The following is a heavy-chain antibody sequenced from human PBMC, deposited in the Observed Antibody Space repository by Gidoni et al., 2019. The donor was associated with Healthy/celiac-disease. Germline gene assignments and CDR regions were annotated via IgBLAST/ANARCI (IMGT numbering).Heavy chain of an antibody. D-gene: IGHD2-21*01. Sequence: QVQLQQWGAGLLKPSETLSLTCAVYGGSFSGYYWSWIRQPPGKGLEWIGEINHSGSTNYNPSLKSRVTISVDTSKNQFSLKLSSVTAADTAVYYCARFYAIPRFSQLYYFDYWGQGTLVTVSS. CDR2: INHSGST. CDR1: GGSFSGYY. V-gene: IGHV4-34*01. J-gene: IGHJ4*02. CDR3: ARFYAIPRFSQLYYFDY.